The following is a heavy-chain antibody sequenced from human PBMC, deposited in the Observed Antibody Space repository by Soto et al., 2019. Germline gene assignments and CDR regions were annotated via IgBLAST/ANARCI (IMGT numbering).Heavy chain of an antibody. D-gene: IGHD3-10*01. J-gene: IGHJ6*02. V-gene: IGHV3-11*06. CDR2: VSASGDYT. Sequence: QVQLIESGGGLVKPGGSLRLSCIASGFSLRDNWMTWIRQAPGKGLEWVSYVSASGDYTSYADSLKGRFTISRDTARDSLWLQMNSLTVEDTAVYYCARSSGWRQVGVYKYGLDVWGLGTTVIVSS. CDR3: ARSSGWRQVGVYKYGLDV. CDR1: GFSLRDNW.